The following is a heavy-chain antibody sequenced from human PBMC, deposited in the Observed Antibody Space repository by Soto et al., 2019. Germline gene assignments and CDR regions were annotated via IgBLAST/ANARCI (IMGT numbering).Heavy chain of an antibody. D-gene: IGHD2-15*01. Sequence: SETLSLTCTVSGDPFSTSNYYWGWIRQPPGKGLEWIGNIFYGGGTGVTYYNPSLKSRVIISVDTSKNQFSLKLRSITAADTAFYLCARRGGGDSLFDSWRQGKLVTVSS. V-gene: IGHV4-39*01. J-gene: IGHJ4*02. CDR2: IFYGGGTGVT. CDR3: ARRGGGDSLFDS. CDR1: GDPFSTSNYY.